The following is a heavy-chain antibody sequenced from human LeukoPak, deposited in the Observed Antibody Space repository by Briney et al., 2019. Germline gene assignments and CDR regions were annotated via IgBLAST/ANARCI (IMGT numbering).Heavy chain of an antibody. Sequence: GGSLRLSCAASGFTFSSYAMSWVRQAPGKGLEWVSAISGSGGSTYYADSVKGRFTISRDNSKNTLYLQMNSLRAEDTAVYYCAKSLSVYYDILTGYYTPPEGFDYWGQGTLVTVSS. D-gene: IGHD3-9*01. CDR3: AKSLSVYYDILTGYYTPPEGFDY. CDR2: ISGSGGST. CDR1: GFTFSSYA. V-gene: IGHV3-23*01. J-gene: IGHJ4*02.